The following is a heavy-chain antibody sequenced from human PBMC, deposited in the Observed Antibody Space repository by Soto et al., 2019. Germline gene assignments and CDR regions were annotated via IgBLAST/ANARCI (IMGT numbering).Heavy chain of an antibody. D-gene: IGHD5-12*01. Sequence: QVQLQESGPGLVKPSQTLSLTCTVSGGSISSGGYYWSWIRQHPGKGLEWIGDIYYSVSTYYNPSLTSRVTISVDTSKHPSSLKLSSVTAADTAVYYFARAGDGYNHKWSDPWRQGTMVTVSS. J-gene: IGHJ5*02. CDR2: IYYSVST. CDR1: GGSISSGGYY. CDR3: ARAGDGYNHKWSDP. V-gene: IGHV4-31*03.